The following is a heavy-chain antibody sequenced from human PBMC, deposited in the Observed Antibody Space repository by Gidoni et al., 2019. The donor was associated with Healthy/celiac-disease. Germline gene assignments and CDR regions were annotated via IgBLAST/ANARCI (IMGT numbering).Heavy chain of an antibody. D-gene: IGHD2-15*01. CDR2: SSSSSSDT. J-gene: IGHJ3*02. CDR1: GFTFRDYY. V-gene: IGHV3-11*05. Sequence: QVQLVESGGCLVKPGGSLSLSCAASGFTFRDYYMSWIRQAPGKGLEWVSYSSSSSSDTNYADSVKGRFTISRDNAKNSLYLQMNSLRAEDTAVYYCARVKRYCSGGSCFADAFDIWGQGTMVTVSS. CDR3: ARVKRYCSGGSCFADAFDI.